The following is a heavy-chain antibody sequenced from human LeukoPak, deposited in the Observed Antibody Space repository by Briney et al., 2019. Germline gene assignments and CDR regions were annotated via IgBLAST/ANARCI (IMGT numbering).Heavy chain of an antibody. J-gene: IGHJ4*02. V-gene: IGHV3-33*01. CDR2: IWYDGSNK. D-gene: IGHD3-16*02. Sequence: PGGSLRLSCAASGFTFSSYGMHWVRQAPGKGLEWVAVIWYDGSNKYYADSVKGRFTISRDNSKNTLYLQMNSLRAEDTAVYYCARERLRLGELSLFGENDYWGQGTLVTVSS. CDR1: GFTFSSYG. CDR3: ARERLRLGELSLFGENDY.